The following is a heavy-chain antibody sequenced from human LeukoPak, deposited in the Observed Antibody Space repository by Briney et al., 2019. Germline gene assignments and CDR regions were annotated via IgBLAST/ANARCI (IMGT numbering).Heavy chain of an antibody. CDR3: TTAYSTGWYA. CDR2: IKSKTDGGTT. V-gene: IGHV3-15*01. CDR1: GFTFSSYG. Sequence: GGSLRLSCAASGFTFSSYGMHWVRQAPGKGLEWVGRIKSKTDGGTTDNAAPVKGRFTISRDDSKSTLFLQMNSLKTEDTAVYYCTTAYSTGWYAWGPGTLVTVSS. J-gene: IGHJ5*02. D-gene: IGHD6-19*01.